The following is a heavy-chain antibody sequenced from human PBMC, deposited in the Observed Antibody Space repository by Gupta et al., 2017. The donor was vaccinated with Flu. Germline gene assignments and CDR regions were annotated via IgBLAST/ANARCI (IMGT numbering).Heavy chain of an antibody. V-gene: IGHV3-15*01. D-gene: IGHD4-17*01. Sequence: EVQLVASGGGLVQSGGSLRLSCTASGLTLAGVYMSWIRQAPGKGLEWVGRIKRKFDGETTDYAAPVKGRFTISRDDSQNTLSLQMNSLKTEDTAVYYCARCDFGCSWGQGTLVTVSS. J-gene: IGHJ5*02. CDR2: IKRKFDGETT. CDR1: GLTLAGVY. CDR3: ARCDFGCS.